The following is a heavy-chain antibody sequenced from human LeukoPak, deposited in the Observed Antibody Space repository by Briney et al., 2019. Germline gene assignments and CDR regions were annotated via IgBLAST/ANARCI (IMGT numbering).Heavy chain of an antibody. D-gene: IGHD2-2*01. V-gene: IGHV1-18*01. Sequence: ASVKVSCKASGYTFTSYGISWVRQAPGQGLEWMGWISAYNGNTNYAQKLQGRVTMTTDTSTSTAYMELSSLRSEDTAVYYCARGWDIVVVPAAENAFDIWGQGTMVTVSS. CDR2: ISAYNGNT. CDR1: GYTFTSYG. J-gene: IGHJ3*02. CDR3: ARGWDIVVVPAAENAFDI.